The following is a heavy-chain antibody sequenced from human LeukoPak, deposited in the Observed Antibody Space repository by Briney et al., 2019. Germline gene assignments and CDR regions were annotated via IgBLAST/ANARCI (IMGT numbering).Heavy chain of an antibody. Sequence: PGGSLRLSCAASGFTFSDYYMSWIRQAPGKGLEWVSYISSSGSTIYYADSVKGRFTISWDNAKNSLYLQMNSLRAEDTAVYYCASRYSSSWRSTGVFDYWGQGTLVTVSS. D-gene: IGHD6-13*01. CDR3: ASRYSSSWRSTGVFDY. J-gene: IGHJ4*02. V-gene: IGHV3-11*04. CDR1: GFTFSDYY. CDR2: ISSSGSTI.